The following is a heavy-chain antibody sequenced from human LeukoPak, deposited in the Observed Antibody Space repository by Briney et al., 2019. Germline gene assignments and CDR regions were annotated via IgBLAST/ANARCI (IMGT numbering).Heavy chain of an antibody. V-gene: IGHV3-23*01. CDR1: GITFSSYA. J-gene: IGHJ3*02. D-gene: IGHD6-19*01. Sequence: GGSLRLSCAASGITFSSYAMSWVRQAPGKGLEWVSAIGRGGASTYYADSVKGRFTIPRDNSKNTLYLQMNSLRVEDTAIYYCAKDRGSGWLHDAFDIWGQGTKVTVSS. CDR2: IGRGGAST. CDR3: AKDRGSGWLHDAFDI.